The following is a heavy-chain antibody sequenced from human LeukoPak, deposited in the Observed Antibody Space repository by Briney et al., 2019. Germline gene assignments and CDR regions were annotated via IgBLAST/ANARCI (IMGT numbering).Heavy chain of an antibody. Sequence: GGSLRLSCAASGFTVSSSYMSWVRQAPGKGLEWVSVIYSGGSTYYADSVKGRFTISRDNSKNTLYLQMNSLRTEDTAVYYCAREGVFSSGFGYWGQGTLVTVSS. CDR3: AREGVFSSGFGY. D-gene: IGHD6-19*01. CDR2: IYSGGST. J-gene: IGHJ4*02. V-gene: IGHV3-66*01. CDR1: GFTVSSSY.